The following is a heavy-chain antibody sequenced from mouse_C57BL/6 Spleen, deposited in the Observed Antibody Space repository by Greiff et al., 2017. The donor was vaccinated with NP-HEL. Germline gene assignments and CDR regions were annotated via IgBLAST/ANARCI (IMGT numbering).Heavy chain of an antibody. D-gene: IGHD2-4*01. V-gene: IGHV1-55*01. Sequence: QVQLQQPGAELVKPGASVKMSCKASGYTFTSYWITWVKQRPGQGLEWIGDIYPGSGSTNYNEKFKSKATLTVDTSSSTAYMQLSSLTSEDSAVYYGARWDDYDGEDYFDYWGQGTTLTVSS. CDR3: ARWDDYDGEDYFDY. CDR2: IYPGSGST. J-gene: IGHJ2*01. CDR1: GYTFTSYW.